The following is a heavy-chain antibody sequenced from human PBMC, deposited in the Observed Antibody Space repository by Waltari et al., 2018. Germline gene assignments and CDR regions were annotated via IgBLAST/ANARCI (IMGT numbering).Heavy chain of an antibody. V-gene: IGHV3-73*02. D-gene: IGHD1-26*01. CDR2: IRSKANSYAT. CDR1: GFTFSGSA. J-gene: IGHJ4*02. Sequence: EVQLVESGGGLVQPGGSLKLSCAASGFTFSGSAMHWVRQASGKGLEWVGRIRSKANSYATAYAASVKGRFTISRDDSKNTAYLQMNSLKTEDMAVYYCTRPSGSYYGYWGQGTLVTVSS. CDR3: TRPSGSYYGY.